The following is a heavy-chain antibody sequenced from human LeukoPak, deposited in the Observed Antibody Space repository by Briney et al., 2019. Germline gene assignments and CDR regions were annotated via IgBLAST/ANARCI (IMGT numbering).Heavy chain of an antibody. D-gene: IGHD6-13*01. J-gene: IGHJ4*02. Sequence: GGSLRLSCAASGFTVSSNYMGWVRQAPGKGLKWVSVIYSGGNTYYADSVKGRFTISRDNSRNTMDLQMNSLRAEDTAVYYCAKCDSSSWYGIDFWGQGTPVTVSS. CDR1: GFTVSSNY. CDR3: AKCDSSSWYGIDF. V-gene: IGHV3-53*01. CDR2: IYSGGNT.